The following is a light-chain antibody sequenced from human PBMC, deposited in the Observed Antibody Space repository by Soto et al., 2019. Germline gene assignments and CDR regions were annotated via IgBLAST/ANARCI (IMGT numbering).Light chain of an antibody. CDR1: QSVSSN. Sequence: EIVMTQSPATLSVSPGERATLSCRASQSVSSNLAWYQQNPGQAPRLLIYGASTRATGIPARFSGSGSGTEFXLTIXSLXSEDFAVYYCQQYNNWPRTFGQGTKVEIK. V-gene: IGKV3-15*01. J-gene: IGKJ1*01. CDR2: GAS. CDR3: QQYNNWPRT.